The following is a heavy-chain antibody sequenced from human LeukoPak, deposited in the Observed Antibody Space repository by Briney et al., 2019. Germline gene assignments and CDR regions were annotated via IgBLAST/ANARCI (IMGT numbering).Heavy chain of an antibody. CDR3: ARSGYYYDSSGYYNSYWYFDL. V-gene: IGHV3-21*01. CDR2: ISSSSSYI. J-gene: IGHJ2*01. Sequence: GGSLRLSCAASGFTFSSYSMNWVRQAPGKGLEWVSSISSSSSYIYYADSVKGRFTISRDNAKNSLYLQMNSLRAEDTAVYYCARSGYYYDSSGYYNSYWYFDLWGRGTLVTVSS. D-gene: IGHD3-22*01. CDR1: GFTFSSYS.